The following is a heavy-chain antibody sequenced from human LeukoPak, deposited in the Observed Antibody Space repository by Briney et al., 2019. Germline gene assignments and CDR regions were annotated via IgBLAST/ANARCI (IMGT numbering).Heavy chain of an antibody. V-gene: IGHV5-51*01. CDR1: GYSFTSYW. J-gene: IGHJ6*02. CDR3: ARPPVRVCSSTSCPDDYYGMDV. Sequence: GESLKISCKGSGYSFTSYWIGWVRQMPGKGLERMGIIYPGDSDTRYSPSFQGQVTISADKSISTAYLQWSSLKATDTAMYYCARPPVRVCSSTSCPDDYYGMDVWGQGTTVTVSS. CDR2: IYPGDSDT. D-gene: IGHD2-2*01.